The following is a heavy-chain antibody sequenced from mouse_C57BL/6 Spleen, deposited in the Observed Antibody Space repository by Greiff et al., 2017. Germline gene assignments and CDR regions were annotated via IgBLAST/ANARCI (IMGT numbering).Heavy chain of an antibody. V-gene: IGHV5-9*01. D-gene: IGHD1-1*01. CDR3: ARRGYGSSYDAMDY. CDR2: ISGGGGNT. CDR1: GFTFSSYT. Sequence: EVKLMESGGGLVKPGGSLKLSCAASGFTFSSYTMSWVRQTPEKRLEWVATISGGGGNTYYPDSVKGRFTISRDNAKNTLYLQMSSLRSEDTALYYCARRGYGSSYDAMDYWGQGTSVTVSS. J-gene: IGHJ4*01.